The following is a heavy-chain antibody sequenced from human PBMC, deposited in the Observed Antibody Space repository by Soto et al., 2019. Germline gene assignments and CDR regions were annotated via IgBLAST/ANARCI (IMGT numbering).Heavy chain of an antibody. J-gene: IGHJ4*02. CDR3: AKKGTLSGTGYFDS. CDR2: ISSSGDST. Sequence: EVQLLESGGALVQPVGSLRLSCAVSGFTFSSYAMSWVRQAPGKGLEWVSAISSSGDSTWYAGSVKGRFTISRDNSKNTLYLQMNSLRAEDSAVYFCAKKGTLSGTGYFDSWGQGTLVTVSS. V-gene: IGHV3-23*01. CDR1: GFTFSSYA. D-gene: IGHD6-13*01.